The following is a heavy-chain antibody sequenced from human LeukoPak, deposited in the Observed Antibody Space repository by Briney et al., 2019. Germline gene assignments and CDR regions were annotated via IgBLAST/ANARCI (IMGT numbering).Heavy chain of an antibody. CDR2: IFYSGGT. Sequence: PSETLSLTCTVSGYSISSGYYWGWIRQPPGKGLEWIGNIFYSGGTYYSPSLTSRVTISLDTSGNQFSLKLNSVTAADTAVYYCAREGVVRLFYYMDVWGKGTTVTISS. J-gene: IGHJ6*03. CDR1: GYSISSGYY. CDR3: AREGVVRLFYYMDV. V-gene: IGHV4-38-2*02. D-gene: IGHD2/OR15-2a*01.